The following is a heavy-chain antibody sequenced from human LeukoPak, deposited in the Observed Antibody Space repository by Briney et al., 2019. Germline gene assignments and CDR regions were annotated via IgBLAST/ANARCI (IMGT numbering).Heavy chain of an antibody. CDR2: ISSSSSYI. D-gene: IGHD6-19*01. J-gene: IGHJ4*02. V-gene: IGHV3-21*01. Sequence: GGSLRLTCAASGFTFSNFGINWVRQAPGKGLEWVSSISSSSSYISYADSVKGRFTISRDNAKNSLDLQMNSLRAEDTAVYYCAIDRYSSGWYTFDYWGQGTLVTVSS. CDR3: AIDRYSSGWYTFDY. CDR1: GFTFSNFG.